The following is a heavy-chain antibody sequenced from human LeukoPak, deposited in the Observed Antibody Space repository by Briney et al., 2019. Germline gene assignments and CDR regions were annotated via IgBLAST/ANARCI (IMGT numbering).Heavy chain of an antibody. D-gene: IGHD6-19*01. J-gene: IGHJ4*02. Sequence: WASVKVSCKASGYTFTSYYMHWVRQAPGQGLEWMGWINPNSGGTNYAQKFQGRVTMTRDTSISTAYMELSRLRSDDTAVYYCARAFYSSGWYDYWGQGTLVTVSS. V-gene: IGHV1-2*02. CDR3: ARAFYSSGWYDY. CDR2: INPNSGGT. CDR1: GYTFTSYY.